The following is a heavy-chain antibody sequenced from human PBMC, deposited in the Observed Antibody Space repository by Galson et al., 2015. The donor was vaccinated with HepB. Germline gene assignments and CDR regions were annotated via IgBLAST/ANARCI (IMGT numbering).Heavy chain of an antibody. J-gene: IGHJ6*02. CDR3: AKVGGWARNYYGMDV. Sequence: SLRLSCAASGFTFSSYAMSWVRQAPGRGLEWVSAISGSGGSTYYADSVKGRFTISRDNSKNTLYLQMNSLRAEDTAVYYCAKVGGWARNYYGMDVWGQGTTVTVSS. D-gene: IGHD3-16*01. V-gene: IGHV3-23*01. CDR1: GFTFSSYA. CDR2: ISGSGGST.